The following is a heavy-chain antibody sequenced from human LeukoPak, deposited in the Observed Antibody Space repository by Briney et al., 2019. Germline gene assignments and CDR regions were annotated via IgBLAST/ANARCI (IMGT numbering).Heavy chain of an antibody. CDR2: ISTYNGNT. J-gene: IGHJ6*03. V-gene: IGHV1-18*01. CDR1: GGTFSSYA. CDR3: ARDLGRRCSGGSCNYCSNYMDV. Sequence: ASVKVSCKASGGTFSSYAISWVRQAPGQGLEWMGWISTYNGNTNYAQNLQGRVTMTTDTSTSTAHMELRSLRSDDTAVYYCARDLGRRCSGGSCNYCSNYMDVWGKGTTVTISS. D-gene: IGHD2-15*01.